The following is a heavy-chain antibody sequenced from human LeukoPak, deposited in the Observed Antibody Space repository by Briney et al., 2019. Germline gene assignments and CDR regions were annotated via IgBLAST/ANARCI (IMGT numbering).Heavy chain of an antibody. CDR2: IYPDDSDT. D-gene: IGHD6-19*01. J-gene: IGHJ6*03. Sequence: GESLKISCKGSAYSFASHWIGWVRQMPGKGLEWMGIIYPDDSDTRYSPSFQGQVAISVDKSISTAYLQWRSLKASDTAIYYCARAHAIAMAGSSDYFYHYKDVWGKGTSVTVSS. CDR1: AYSFASHW. CDR3: ARAHAIAMAGSSDYFYHYKDV. V-gene: IGHV5-51*01.